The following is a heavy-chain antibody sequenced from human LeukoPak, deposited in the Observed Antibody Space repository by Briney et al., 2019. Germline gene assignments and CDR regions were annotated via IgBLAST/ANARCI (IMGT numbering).Heavy chain of an antibody. CDR1: GGTFSSSA. D-gene: IGHD1-26*01. V-gene: IGHV1-69*13. CDR3: ARDLGGSYTPLDY. Sequence: GASVKVSCKASGGTFSSSAISWVRQAPGQGLEYMGGIIPIFGTTNYAQKFQDRVTITADESTSTAYMELNSLRSEDTAVYYCARDLGGSYTPLDYWGQGSRVTVSS. J-gene: IGHJ4*02. CDR2: IIPIFGTT.